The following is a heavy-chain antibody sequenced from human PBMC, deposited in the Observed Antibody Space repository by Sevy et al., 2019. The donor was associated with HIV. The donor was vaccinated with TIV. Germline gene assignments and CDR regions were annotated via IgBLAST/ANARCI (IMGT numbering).Heavy chain of an antibody. Sequence: GGSLRLSCAASGFTFSSFAINWVRQAPGKGLEWVSTVTASGRDTFSPDSLKGRFTISRDNSKNTVFLQMNSLRAEDTAVYYCAKDHGSGSFDYWGQRTLVTVSS. V-gene: IGHV3-23*01. D-gene: IGHD3-10*01. CDR2: VTASGRDT. CDR1: GFTFSSFA. CDR3: AKDHGSGSFDY. J-gene: IGHJ4*02.